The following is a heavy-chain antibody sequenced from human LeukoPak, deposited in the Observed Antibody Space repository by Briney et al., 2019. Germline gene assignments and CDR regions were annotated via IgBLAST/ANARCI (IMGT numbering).Heavy chain of an antibody. CDR1: GFTFSSYA. Sequence: GGSLRLSCAASGFTFSSYAMSWVRQAPGKGLEWVSAISGSGGSTYYADSVKGRFTISRDNSKNTLYLQMNSLRAEDTAVYYCANTLVGYCSGGSCYYQYFQHWGQGALVTVSS. CDR3: ANTLVGYCSGGSCYYQYFQH. D-gene: IGHD2-15*01. J-gene: IGHJ1*01. CDR2: ISGSGGST. V-gene: IGHV3-23*01.